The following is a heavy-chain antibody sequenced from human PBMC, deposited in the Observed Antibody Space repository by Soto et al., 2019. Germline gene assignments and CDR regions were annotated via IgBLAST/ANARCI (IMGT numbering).Heavy chain of an antibody. J-gene: IGHJ4*02. CDR2: ISGSGGST. D-gene: IGHD3-22*01. Sequence: GGSLRLSCAASGFTFNRYGMSWVRPAPGKGLEWVSAISGSGGSTYYADSVKGRLTISRDNSKNTLYLQMNSLRAEDTAVYYCAKDRYYYDSSGYYNSWGQGTLVTVSS. V-gene: IGHV3-23*01. CDR1: GFTFNRYG. CDR3: AKDRYYYDSSGYYNS.